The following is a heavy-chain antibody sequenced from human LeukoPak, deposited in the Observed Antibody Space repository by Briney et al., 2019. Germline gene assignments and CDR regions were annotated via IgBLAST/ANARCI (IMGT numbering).Heavy chain of an antibody. CDR2: IYTSGST. D-gene: IGHD3-16*02. V-gene: IGHV4-4*07. CDR1: GGSISSYY. Sequence: SEALSLTCTVSGGSISSYYWSWIRQPAGKGLEWIGRIYTSGSTNYNPSLKSRVTISVDTSKDQFSLKLSSVTAADTAVYYCARDLRHDYVWGSYRYSSPHWFDPWGQGTLVTVSS. CDR3: ARDLRHDYVWGSYRYSSPHWFDP. J-gene: IGHJ5*02.